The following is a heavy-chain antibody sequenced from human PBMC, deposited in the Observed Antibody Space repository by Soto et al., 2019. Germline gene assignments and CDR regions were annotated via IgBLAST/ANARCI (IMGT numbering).Heavy chain of an antibody. V-gene: IGHV1-18*01. CDR1: GYTFTSYG. D-gene: IGHD3-22*01. J-gene: IGHJ4*02. CDR2: ISAYNGNT. Sequence: ASVKISCKASGYTFTSYGISWVRQAPGQGREWMGWISAYNGNTNYAQKLQGRVTMTTDTSTSTAYMELRSLRSDDTAVYYCARVLYYYDSSGRFYYFDYWGQGT. CDR3: ARVLYYYDSSGRFYYFDY.